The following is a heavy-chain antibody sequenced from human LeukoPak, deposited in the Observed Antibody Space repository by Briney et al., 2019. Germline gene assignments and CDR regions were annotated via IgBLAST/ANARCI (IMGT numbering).Heavy chain of an antibody. J-gene: IGHJ4*02. CDR1: GFTFNNYP. D-gene: IGHD6-19*01. V-gene: IGHV3-23*01. CDR3: AKELSGWPYYFDY. Sequence: PGGSLRLSCAGSGFTFNNYPISWVRQTPGKGLEWVSAITGGADSTYYADSVKGRFTISRDNSRNTLFLEMSSLRAEDTAIYYCAKELSGWPYYFDYWGQGTLVTVSS. CDR2: ITGGADST.